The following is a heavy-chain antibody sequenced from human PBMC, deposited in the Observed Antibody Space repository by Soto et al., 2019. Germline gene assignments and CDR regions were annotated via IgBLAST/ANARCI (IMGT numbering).Heavy chain of an antibody. D-gene: IGHD4-17*01. CDR3: ARDAYGDYQIDY. J-gene: IGHJ4*02. Sequence: QVQLQESGPGLVKPSQTLSLTCTVSGGSISSGGYYWSWIRQHPGKGLEWLGYIYYSGSTYYNPSLKSRVTISVDTSKNQFSLKLSSVTAADTAVYYCARDAYGDYQIDYWGQGTLVTVSS. V-gene: IGHV4-31*03. CDR2: IYYSGST. CDR1: GGSISSGGYY.